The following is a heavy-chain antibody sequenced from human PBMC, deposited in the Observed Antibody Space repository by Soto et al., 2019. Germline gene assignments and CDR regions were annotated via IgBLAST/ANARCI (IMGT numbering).Heavy chain of an antibody. V-gene: IGHV1-69*02. CDR1: GGTFSSYT. Sequence: QVQLVQSGAEVKKPGSSVKVSCKASGGTFSSYTISWVRQAPGQGLEWMGRIIPILGIANYAQKFQGRVTITADKSTSTAYMELSSLRSEDTAVYYCARLGAAAGTYYVDYWGQGTLVTVSS. D-gene: IGHD6-13*01. CDR3: ARLGAAAGTYYVDY. CDR2: IIPILGIA. J-gene: IGHJ4*02.